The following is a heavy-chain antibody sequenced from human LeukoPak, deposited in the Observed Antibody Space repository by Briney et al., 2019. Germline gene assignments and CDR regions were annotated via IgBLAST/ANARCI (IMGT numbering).Heavy chain of an antibody. CDR3: ARAYWGSYRYTTPDFDY. CDR1: GGSISSSSYY. D-gene: IGHD3-16*02. CDR2: IYYSGST. V-gene: IGHV4-39*01. J-gene: IGHJ4*02. Sequence: PSETLSLTCTVSGGSISSSSYYWGWIRQPPGKGLEWIGSIYYSGSTYYNPSLKSRVTISVDTSKNQFSLKLSSVTAADTAVYYCARAYWGSYRYTTPDFDYWGQGTLVTVSS.